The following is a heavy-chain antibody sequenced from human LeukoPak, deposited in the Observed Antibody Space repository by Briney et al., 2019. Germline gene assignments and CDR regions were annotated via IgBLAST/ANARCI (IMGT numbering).Heavy chain of an antibody. J-gene: IGHJ4*02. Sequence: GASVKVSCKASGYNFTGYYMHWVRQAPAQGLEWMGWINPNSGGTNYAQKFQGRVTMTRDTSISTAYMELSRLRSDDTAVYYCARLLSITMVRGVNREDYWGQGTLVTVSS. V-gene: IGHV1-2*02. CDR2: INPNSGGT. CDR3: ARLLSITMVRGVNREDY. D-gene: IGHD3-10*01. CDR1: GYNFTGYY.